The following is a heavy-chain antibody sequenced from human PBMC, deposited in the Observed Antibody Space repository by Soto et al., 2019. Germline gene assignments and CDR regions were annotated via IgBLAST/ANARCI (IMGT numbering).Heavy chain of an antibody. D-gene: IGHD2-2*01. CDR3: AGSRYCSSTTCYFFDY. Sequence: TLSLTCTVSGASISSDGYSWSWIRQPPGKGLEWIGYFYHDGTTYYNPSLRSRVTISVDKSKNQFSLRLISVTAADTAVYYCAGSRYCSSTTCYFFDYWGQGALVTVSS. V-gene: IGHV4-30-2*01. J-gene: IGHJ4*02. CDR2: FYHDGTT. CDR1: GASISSDGYS.